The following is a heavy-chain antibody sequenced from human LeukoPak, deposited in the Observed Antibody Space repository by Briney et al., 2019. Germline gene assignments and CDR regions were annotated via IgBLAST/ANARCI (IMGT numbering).Heavy chain of an antibody. Sequence: GGSLRLSCAASGLTFSSYEMNWVRQARGKGLEWVSYISSSGSTIYYADSVKGRFTISRDNAKNSLYLQMNSLRAEDTAVYYCAELGITMIGGVWGKGTTVTISS. V-gene: IGHV3-48*03. CDR2: ISSSGSTI. D-gene: IGHD3-10*02. CDR1: GLTFSSYE. CDR3: AELGITMIGGV. J-gene: IGHJ6*04.